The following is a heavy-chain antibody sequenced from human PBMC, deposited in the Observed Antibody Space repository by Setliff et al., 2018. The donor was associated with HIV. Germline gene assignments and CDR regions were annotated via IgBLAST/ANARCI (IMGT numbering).Heavy chain of an antibody. Sequence: GASVKVSCKASGYTLAGYFMHWVRQAPGQGLEWMGWINPNSGGTNYAQKFQGRVTMTTDTSIGTSYLDPSRLRSDDTAVYYCARGANNPHWYYDTWSGPSSGYFQHWGQGTLVTVSS. CDR2: INPNSGGT. J-gene: IGHJ1*01. CDR1: GYTLAGYF. V-gene: IGHV1-2*02. CDR3: ARGANNPHWYYDTWSGPSSGYFQH. D-gene: IGHD3-3*01.